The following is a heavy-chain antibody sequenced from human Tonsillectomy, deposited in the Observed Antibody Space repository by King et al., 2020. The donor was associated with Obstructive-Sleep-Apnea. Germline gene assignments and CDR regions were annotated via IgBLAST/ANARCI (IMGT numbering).Heavy chain of an antibody. CDR3: ARGRAQTGTAGHFFDH. D-gene: IGHD1-7*01. Sequence: QLQESGPGLVKPSETLSLTCTVSGYSISSGHYWGWVRQPPWKGLEWIGTIYHSGSTYYNPSLKSRVTISVDTSKNQFSLTLSSVTAADTAVFHCARGRAQTGTAGHFFDHWGQGTLVTVSS. V-gene: IGHV4-38-2*02. J-gene: IGHJ4*02. CDR2: IYHSGST. CDR1: GYSISSGHY.